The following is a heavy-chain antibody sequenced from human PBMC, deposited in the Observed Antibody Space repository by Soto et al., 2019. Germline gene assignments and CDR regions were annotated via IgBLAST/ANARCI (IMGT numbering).Heavy chain of an antibody. J-gene: IGHJ4*02. Sequence: QITLKESGPTLVKPTQTLTLTCNFSGFSLNSRAVGVHWLRQPPGKALEWLAVMYGDDDKRYTPSVRSVLTITKDTSRNQVVLTVTNVGPVDTATYYCVNRVLHSSGSYYGDSWGQGSLVTVSS. D-gene: IGHD3-22*01. CDR3: VNRVLHSSGSYYGDS. CDR2: MYGDDDK. V-gene: IGHV2-5*02. CDR1: GFSLNSRAVG.